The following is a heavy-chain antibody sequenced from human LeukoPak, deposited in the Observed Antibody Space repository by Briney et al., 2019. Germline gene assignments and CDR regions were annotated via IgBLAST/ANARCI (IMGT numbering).Heavy chain of an antibody. CDR2: IYSGGST. D-gene: IGHD3-22*01. CDR1: GFTVSSNY. V-gene: IGHV3-53*01. Sequence: GGSLRLSCAASGFTVSSNYMSWVRQAPGKGLEWVSVIYSGGSTYYADSVKGRFTISRDNSKNTLYLQMNSLRAEDTAVYYCASPSSGYFYDAFDIWGQGTMVTVSS. CDR3: ASPSSGYFYDAFDI. J-gene: IGHJ3*02.